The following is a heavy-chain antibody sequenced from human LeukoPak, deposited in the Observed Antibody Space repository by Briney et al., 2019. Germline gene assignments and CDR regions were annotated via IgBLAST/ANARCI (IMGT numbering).Heavy chain of an antibody. Sequence: SETLSLTCAVYGGSFSGYYWSWIRQPPGKGLEWIGEINHSGSTNYNPSLKSRVTISVDTSKNQFSLKLSSVTAADTAVYYCARHLTYYYDSSGYYYFDYWAREPWSPSPQ. D-gene: IGHD3-22*01. CDR3: ARHLTYYYDSSGYYYFDY. CDR2: INHSGST. V-gene: IGHV4-34*01. CDR1: GGSFSGYY. J-gene: IGHJ4*02.